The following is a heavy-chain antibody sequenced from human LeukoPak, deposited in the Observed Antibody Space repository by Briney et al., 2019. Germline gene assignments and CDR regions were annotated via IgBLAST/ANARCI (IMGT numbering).Heavy chain of an antibody. CDR1: GYTFTSYY. CDR3: ARHRYSSSWYDGYFDL. J-gene: IGHJ2*01. Sequence: ASVKVSCKASGYTFTSYYMHWVRQAPGQGLEWMGIINPSGGSTSYAQKFQGRVTMTTDTSTSTAYMELRSLRSDDTAVYYCARHRYSSSWYDGYFDLWGRGTLVTVSS. V-gene: IGHV1-46*01. CDR2: INPSGGST. D-gene: IGHD6-13*01.